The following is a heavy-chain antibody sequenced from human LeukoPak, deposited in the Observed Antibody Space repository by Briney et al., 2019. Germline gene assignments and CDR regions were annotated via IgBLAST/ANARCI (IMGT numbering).Heavy chain of an antibody. CDR2: IYSGGTT. CDR1: GFTVSSNY. V-gene: IGHV3-53*01. D-gene: IGHD4-17*01. CDR3: ARGPVTKFEI. Sequence: GGSLRLSCAASGFTVSSNYMSWVRQAPGKGLEWVSVIYSGGTTYYADSVTGRFTISRDNSNNTLYLQMNSLRADDTAVYYCARGPVTKFEIWGQGTILTVSS. J-gene: IGHJ3*02.